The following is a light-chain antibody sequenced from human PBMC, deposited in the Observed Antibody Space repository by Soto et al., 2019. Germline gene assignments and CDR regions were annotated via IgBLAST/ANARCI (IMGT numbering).Light chain of an antibody. CDR3: SSHTSNNIV. J-gene: IGLJ3*02. CDR2: EVS. V-gene: IGLV2-14*01. CDR1: GSDVGYYNS. Sequence: QSVLTQPASVSGSPGQSITISCTGTGSDVGYYNSVSWYQQHPGKAPRIMIYEVSNRPSGVSNRFSGSKSGNTASLTISGLPAEDEADYYCSSHTSNNIVFGGGTKVTVL.